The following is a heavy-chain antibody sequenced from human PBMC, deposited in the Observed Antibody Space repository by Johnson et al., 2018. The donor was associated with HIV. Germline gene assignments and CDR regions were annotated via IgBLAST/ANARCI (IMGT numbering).Heavy chain of an antibody. CDR2: ISSGGSK. D-gene: IGHD3-9*01. CDR3: TTDWPLRDLDWLFHDAFDI. Sequence: VQLVESGGGLVQPGGSLRLSCAASGFTVSSHYMSWVRQAPGKGLEWVAVISSGGSKYYADSAKDRFTISRNNIKNTLYLQMNSLKTEDTAMYYCTTDWPLRDLDWLFHDAFDIWGQGTMVTVAS. CDR1: GFTVSSHY. J-gene: IGHJ3*02. V-gene: IGHV3-66*01.